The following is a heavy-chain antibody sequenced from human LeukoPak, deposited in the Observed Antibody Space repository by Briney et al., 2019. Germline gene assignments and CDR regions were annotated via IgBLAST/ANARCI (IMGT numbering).Heavy chain of an antibody. CDR1: GFTFSSYG. D-gene: IGHD1-26*01. V-gene: IGHV3-30*18. J-gene: IGHJ4*02. CDR2: ISYDGSNK. Sequence: PGGSLRLSCAASGFTFSSYGMHRVRQAPGKGLEWVAVISYDGSNKYYADSVKGRFTISRDNSKNTLYLQMNSLRAEDTAVYYCAKDLVGATPFDYWGQGTLVTVSS. CDR3: AKDLVGATPFDY.